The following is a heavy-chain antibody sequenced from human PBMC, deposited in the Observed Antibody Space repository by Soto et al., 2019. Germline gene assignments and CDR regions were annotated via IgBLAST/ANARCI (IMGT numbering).Heavy chain of an antibody. CDR2: IDPSDSYT. CDR3: AVGTDYSDSSGYSYFDY. D-gene: IGHD3-22*01. J-gene: IGHJ4*02. V-gene: IGHV5-10-1*01. Sequence: GESLKISCKGSGYSFTSYWISWVRQMPGKGLEWMGRIDPSDSYTNYSPSFQGHVTISADKSISTAYLQWSSLKASDTAMYYCAVGTDYSDSSGYSYFDYWGQGTLVTVSS. CDR1: GYSFTSYW.